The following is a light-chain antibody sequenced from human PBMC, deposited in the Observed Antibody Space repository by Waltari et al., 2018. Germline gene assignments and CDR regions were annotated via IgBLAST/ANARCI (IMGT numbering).Light chain of an antibody. V-gene: IGLV2-11*01. J-gene: IGLJ3*02. CDR3: CSYAGSYTWV. Sequence: QSALTQPRSVSGSPGQSVTISCTGTSSDVGGYNHVSCYQQHPGKAPKLMIYDVTKRPSGVPDRFSGSKSGNTVSLTISGLQADDEADYYCCSYAGSYTWVFGGGTKLTVL. CDR2: DVT. CDR1: SSDVGGYNH.